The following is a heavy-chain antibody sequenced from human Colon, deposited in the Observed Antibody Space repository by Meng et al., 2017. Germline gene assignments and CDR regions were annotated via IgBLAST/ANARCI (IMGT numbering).Heavy chain of an antibody. D-gene: IGHD2/OR15-2a*01. J-gene: IGHJ4*02. CDR1: GYTFTNYA. CDR2: INAGNSNT. Sequence: QVQLVQSGADVKMPGASVKLSCKASGYTFTNYAIHWVRQAPGQRLEWMGWINAGNSNTKYSQNFQGRFTITRDTSASTAYMELSSLRSEDTAVYYCARGIWSLTKIAYYFDYWGQGTLVTVSS. CDR3: ARGIWSLTKIAYYFDY. V-gene: IGHV1-3*01.